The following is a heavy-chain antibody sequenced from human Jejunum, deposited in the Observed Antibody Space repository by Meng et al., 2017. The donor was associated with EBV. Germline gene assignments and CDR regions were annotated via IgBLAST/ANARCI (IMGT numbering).Heavy chain of an antibody. V-gene: IGHV3-21*01. CDR3: ARYSSGWHSEVDY. J-gene: IGHJ4*02. Sequence: EVQLVESGGGLVKPGGSLRLSCAASGFDFSIYALTWVRQAPGEGLEWVSVISSTTTYIYYADSVRGRFTISRDNAEKSLYLQMNSLRADDTAVYYCARYSSGWHSEVDYWGQGTLVTVSS. CDR1: GFDFSIYA. D-gene: IGHD6-19*01. CDR2: ISSTTTYI.